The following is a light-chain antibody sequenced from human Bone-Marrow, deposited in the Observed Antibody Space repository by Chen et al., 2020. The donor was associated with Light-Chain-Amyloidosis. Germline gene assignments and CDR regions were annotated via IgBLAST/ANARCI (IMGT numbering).Light chain of an antibody. J-gene: IGLJ2*01. CDR2: RDT. CDR3: QSADSSGTYEVI. Sequence: YAVTQPTPVSVAPGQTAWITCPGDDLPKKYAFWYQQKPGQAPVLVIHRDTERPSGISERCSGSSSGTTATLTISGVQAEDEADYHCQSADSSGTYEVIFGGGTKLTVL. V-gene: IGLV3-25*03. CDR1: DLPKKY.